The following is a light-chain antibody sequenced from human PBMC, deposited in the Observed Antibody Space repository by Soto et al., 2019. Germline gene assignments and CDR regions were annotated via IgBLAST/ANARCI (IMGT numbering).Light chain of an antibody. J-gene: IGKJ1*01. CDR2: GGS. CDR1: QSVSSSY. V-gene: IGKV3-20*01. CDR3: QHYNSYSEA. Sequence: EVGLTKSGGTVSLSTGERATLSCRVIQSVSSSYLAWYQQRPGQAPRLLSYGGSSRATGIPDRVSGSGSGTDFTLTISSLQPEDFATYYCQHYNSYSEAFGQGTKVDI.